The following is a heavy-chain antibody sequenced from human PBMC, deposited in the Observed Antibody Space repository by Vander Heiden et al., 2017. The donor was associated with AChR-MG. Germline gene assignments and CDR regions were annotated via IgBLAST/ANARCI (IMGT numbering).Heavy chain of an antibody. CDR3: AKDLRGKAVQFYYYMDV. D-gene: IGHD3-3*01. CDR1: GFPFDDYA. CDR2: ISWNSGSI. V-gene: IGHV3-9*01. Sequence: EVQLVESGGGLVQPGRSLRLSCAASGFPFDDYAMHWVRQAPGKGLEWVSGISWNSGSIGYADSVKGRFTISRDNAKNSLYLQMNSLRAEDTALYYCAKDLRGKAVQFYYYMDVWGKGTTVTVSS. J-gene: IGHJ6*03.